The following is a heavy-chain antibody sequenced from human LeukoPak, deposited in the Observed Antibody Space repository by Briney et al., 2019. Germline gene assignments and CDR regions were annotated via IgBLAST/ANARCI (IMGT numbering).Heavy chain of an antibody. Sequence: ASVKVSCKASGYTFTGYYMHWVRQAPGQGLEWMGWINPNSGGTNYAQKFQGRVTMTRDTSISTAYMEMRSLRSDDTAVYYCATGYLSDAFDIWGQGTMVTVSS. D-gene: IGHD1-14*01. J-gene: IGHJ3*02. V-gene: IGHV1-2*02. CDR1: GYTFTGYY. CDR2: INPNSGGT. CDR3: ATGYLSDAFDI.